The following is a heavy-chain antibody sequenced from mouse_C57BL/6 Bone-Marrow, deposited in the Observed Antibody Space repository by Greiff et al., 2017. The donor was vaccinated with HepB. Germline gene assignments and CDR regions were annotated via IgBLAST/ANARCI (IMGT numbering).Heavy chain of an antibody. D-gene: IGHD1-1*01. V-gene: IGHV6-3*01. CDR3: SLHYYGSSYGFDY. Sequence: EVKVEESGGGLVQPGGSMKLSCVASGFTFSNYWMNWVRQSPEKGLEWVAQIRLKSDNYATHYAESVKGRFTISRDDSKSSVYLQMNNLRAEDTGIYYGSLHYYGSSYGFDYWGQGTTLTVSS. J-gene: IGHJ2*01. CDR2: IRLKSDNYAT. CDR1: GFTFSNYW.